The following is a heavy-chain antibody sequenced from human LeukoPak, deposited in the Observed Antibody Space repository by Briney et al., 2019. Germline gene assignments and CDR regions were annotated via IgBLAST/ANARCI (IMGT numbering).Heavy chain of an antibody. CDR3: ARERSWNGPLDY. D-gene: IGHD1-1*01. CDR1: GFIFSDST. V-gene: IGHV3-30*04. CDR2: ASFHGSNT. J-gene: IGHJ4*02. Sequence: GRSLRLSCAASGFIFSDSTMHWVRQAPGKGLEWVAAASFHGSNTYYADSMKGRFTFSRDNSKNTVYLQMNSLRTEETAVDYCARERSWNGPLDYWGQGTLVAVSS.